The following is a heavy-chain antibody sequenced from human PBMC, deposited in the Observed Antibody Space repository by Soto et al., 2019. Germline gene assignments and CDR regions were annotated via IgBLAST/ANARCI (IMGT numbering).Heavy chain of an antibody. CDR2: INHSGST. J-gene: IGHJ5*02. Sequence: SETLSLTCAVYGGSFSGYYWSWIRQPPGKGLEWIGEINHSGSTNYNPSLKSRVTISVDTSKNQFSLKLSSVTAADTAVYYCAWSHRIFGVVISVPRWFDPWGQGTLVTVSS. V-gene: IGHV4-34*01. CDR1: GGSFSGYY. D-gene: IGHD3-3*01. CDR3: AWSHRIFGVVISVPRWFDP.